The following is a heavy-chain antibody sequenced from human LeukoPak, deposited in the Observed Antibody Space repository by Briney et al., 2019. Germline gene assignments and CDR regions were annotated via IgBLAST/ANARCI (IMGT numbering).Heavy chain of an antibody. CDR3: ASRIVGTPDYFDY. D-gene: IGHD1-26*01. CDR2: ISSSGSTI. J-gene: IGHJ4*02. CDR1: GFTFSSYE. Sequence: GGSLRLSCAASGFTFSSYEMNWVRQAPGKGLEWVSYISSSGSTIYYADSVKGRFTISRDNAKNSLYLQLNSLRVEDTAVYYCASRIVGTPDYFDYWGREPWSPSPQ. V-gene: IGHV3-48*03.